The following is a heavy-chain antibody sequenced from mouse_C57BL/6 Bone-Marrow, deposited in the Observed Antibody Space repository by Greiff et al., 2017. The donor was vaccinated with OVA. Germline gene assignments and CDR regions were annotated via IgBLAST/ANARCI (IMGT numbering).Heavy chain of an antibody. CDR3: ARPEDYDSNYYAMDY. CDR1: GFTFSDYG. Sequence: EVKLQESGGGLVKPGGSLKLSCAASGFTFSDYGMHWVRQAPEKGLEWVAYISSGSSTIYYADTVKGRFTISRDNAKNTLFLQMTSLRSEDTAMYYCARPEDYDSNYYAMDYWGQGTSVTVSS. D-gene: IGHD2-4*01. J-gene: IGHJ4*01. V-gene: IGHV5-17*01. CDR2: ISSGSSTI.